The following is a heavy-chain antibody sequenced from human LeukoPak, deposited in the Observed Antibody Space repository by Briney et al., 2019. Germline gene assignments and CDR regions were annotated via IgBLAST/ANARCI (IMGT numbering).Heavy chain of an antibody. CDR3: ARGLESIVGASHLDY. D-gene: IGHD1-26*01. Sequence: ASVKVSCKASGDTFTSYGISWVRQAPGQGLEWMGWISAYNGNTNYAQKLQGRVTMTTDTSTSTAYMELRSLRSDDTAVYYCARGLESIVGASHLDYWGQGTLVTVSS. V-gene: IGHV1-18*01. CDR2: ISAYNGNT. J-gene: IGHJ4*02. CDR1: GDTFTSYG.